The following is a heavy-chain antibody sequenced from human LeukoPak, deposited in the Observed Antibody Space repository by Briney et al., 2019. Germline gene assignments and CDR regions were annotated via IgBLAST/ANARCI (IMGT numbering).Heavy chain of an antibody. CDR2: IKQDGSEK. CDR3: ARDSNHYYYDSSGLDY. CDR1: GFTFSSYW. D-gene: IGHD3-22*01. Sequence: GGSLRLSCAASGFTFSSYWMSWVRQAPGKGLEWVANIKQDGSEKYYVDSVKGRFTISRDNAKNSLYLQMNSLRAEDTAVYYCARDSNHYYYDSSGLDYWGQGTLVTVFS. J-gene: IGHJ4*02. V-gene: IGHV3-7*01.